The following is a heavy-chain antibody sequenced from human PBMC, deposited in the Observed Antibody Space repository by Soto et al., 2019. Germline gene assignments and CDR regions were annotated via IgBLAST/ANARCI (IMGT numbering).Heavy chain of an antibody. CDR3: ASDDVHCSGGRCYGVPMDV. J-gene: IGHJ6*03. V-gene: IGHV3-66*01. Sequence: DVQLVESGGGLVQPGGSLTLSCAGSGFTVTSKYMSWVRQAPGKGLEWVSLIQSGGSTFYADSGKGRFSISRDNSKNTVYLQMNSLRAEDTAVYYCASDDVHCSGGRCYGVPMDVWGKGNTVTVSS. CDR1: GFTVTSKY. D-gene: IGHD2-15*01. CDR2: IQSGGST.